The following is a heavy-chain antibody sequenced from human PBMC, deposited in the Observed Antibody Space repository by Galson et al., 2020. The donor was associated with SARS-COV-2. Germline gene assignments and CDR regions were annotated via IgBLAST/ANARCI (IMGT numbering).Heavy chain of an antibody. CDR1: GFTFSSYA. CDR2: ISGSGVTT. V-gene: IGHV3-23*01. D-gene: IGHD3-9*01. J-gene: IGHJ6*02. CDR3: AKWETRYYDILTGYYGIDYYYYYGMDV. Sequence: GGSLRLSCAASGFTFSSYAMSWVRQAPGTGLEWVSGISGSGVTTYYADSVKGRFTISRDNSKNTMYLQMNSLRAEDTAVYYCAKWETRYYDILTGYYGIDYYYYYGMDVWGQGTTVTVSS.